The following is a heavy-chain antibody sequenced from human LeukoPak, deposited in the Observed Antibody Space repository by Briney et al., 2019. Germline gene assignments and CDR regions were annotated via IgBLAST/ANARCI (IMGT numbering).Heavy chain of an antibody. CDR3: ANANRGIAAAVSWYFDL. D-gene: IGHD6-13*01. J-gene: IGHJ2*01. CDR2: ISSSSSTI. CDR1: GFTFSSYS. V-gene: IGHV3-48*04. Sequence: GGSLRLSCAASGFTFSSYSMSWVRQAPGKGLEWVSYISSSSSTIYYADSVKGRFTISRDNAKNSLYLQMNSLRAEDTAVYYCANANRGIAAAVSWYFDLWGRGTLVTVSS.